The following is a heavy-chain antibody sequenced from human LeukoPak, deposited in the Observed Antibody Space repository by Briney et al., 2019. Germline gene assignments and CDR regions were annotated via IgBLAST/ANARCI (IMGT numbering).Heavy chain of an antibody. J-gene: IGHJ4*02. CDR3: ARDRSSFKPMPFDY. V-gene: IGHV4-39*07. Sequence: SETLSLTCTVSGGSISSSSYYWGWIRQPPGKGLEWIGSIYYSGSTYYNPSLKSRVTISVDTSKNQFSLKLSSVIAADTAVYYCARDRSSFKPMPFDYWGQGTLVTVSS. D-gene: IGHD3-10*01. CDR1: GGSISSSSYY. CDR2: IYYSGST.